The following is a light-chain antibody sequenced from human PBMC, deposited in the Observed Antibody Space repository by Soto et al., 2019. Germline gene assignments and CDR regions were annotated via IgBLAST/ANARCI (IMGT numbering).Light chain of an antibody. CDR2: AAS. V-gene: IGKV1-16*01. J-gene: IGKJ4*01. Sequence: DIQMTQSPSSLSASVGDIVTITCRPSRGIGNALAWYQQIAGKAPKLLIYAASTLQSGVPSRFSGSGFGTDFTLTISSLQPEDFATYYCQQLNSYLLSFGGGTKVDI. CDR1: RGIGNA. CDR3: QQLNSYLLS.